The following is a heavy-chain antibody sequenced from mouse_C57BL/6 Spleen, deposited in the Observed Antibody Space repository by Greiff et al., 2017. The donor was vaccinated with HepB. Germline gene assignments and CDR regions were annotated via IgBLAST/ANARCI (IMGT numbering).Heavy chain of an antibody. J-gene: IGHJ2*01. Sequence: ESGPGLVKPSQSLSLTCSVTGYSITSGYYWNWIRQFPGNKLEWMGYISYDGSNNYNPSLKNRISITRDTSKNQFFLKLNSVTTEDTATYYCARIDYGSSILFDYWGQGTTLTVSS. D-gene: IGHD1-1*01. CDR2: ISYDGSN. CDR1: GYSITSGYY. V-gene: IGHV3-6*01. CDR3: ARIDYGSSILFDY.